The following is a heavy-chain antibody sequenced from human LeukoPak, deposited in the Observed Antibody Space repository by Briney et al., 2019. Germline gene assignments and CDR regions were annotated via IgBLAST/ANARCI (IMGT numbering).Heavy chain of an antibody. CDR3: ASAEGVTIFGDGSNYYYMDV. CDR2: IIPIFGTA. Sequence: ASVKVSCKASGGTFSSYAISWVRQAPGQGLEWMGGIIPIFGTANYAQKFQGRVTITADKSTSTAYMELSSLRSEDTAVYYCASAEGVTIFGDGSNYYYMDVWGQGTLVTVSS. CDR1: GGTFSSYA. D-gene: IGHD3-3*01. V-gene: IGHV1-69*06. J-gene: IGHJ6*03.